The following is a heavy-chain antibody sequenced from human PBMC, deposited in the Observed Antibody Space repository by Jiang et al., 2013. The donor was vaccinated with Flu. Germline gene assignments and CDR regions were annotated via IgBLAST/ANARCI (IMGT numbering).Heavy chain of an antibody. CDR2: ISAYNGNT. D-gene: IGHD6-6*01. Sequence: GLEWMGWISAYNGNTNYAQKLRGRVTMTTDTSTSTAYMELRSLRSDDTAVYYCARDVAARPPDYWGQGTLVTVSS. CDR3: ARDVAARPPDY. V-gene: IGHV1-18*01. J-gene: IGHJ4*02.